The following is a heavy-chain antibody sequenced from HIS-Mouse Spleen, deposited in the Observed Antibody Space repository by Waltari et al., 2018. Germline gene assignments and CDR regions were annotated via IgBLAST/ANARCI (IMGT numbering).Heavy chain of an antibody. J-gene: IGHJ3*02. Sequence: QLQLQESGPGLVKPSETLSLTCTVSGASIRSSSYYWGWNRQPPGKGPEWIGSIYYSGSTYYNPSLKSRVTISVDTSKNQFSLKLSSVTAADTAVYYCAREFGLLPPISSRDYDAFDIWGQGTMVTVSS. V-gene: IGHV4-39*07. CDR3: AREFGLLPPISSRDYDAFDI. D-gene: IGHD3-10*01. CDR1: GASIRSSSYY. CDR2: IYYSGST.